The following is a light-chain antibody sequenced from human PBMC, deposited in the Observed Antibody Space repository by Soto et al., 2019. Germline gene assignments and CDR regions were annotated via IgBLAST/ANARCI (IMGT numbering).Light chain of an antibody. CDR3: CSDAGSLV. J-gene: IGLJ2*01. Sequence: QSALTQPASVSGSPGQSITISCTGTSSDVGSYNLVSWYQQHPGKAPKLMIYEDNRRPSGVSNRFSGSKSANTASLTISGLQAEDEADYYCCSDAGSLVFGGGTKLTVL. CDR2: EDN. V-gene: IGLV2-23*01. CDR1: SSDVGSYNL.